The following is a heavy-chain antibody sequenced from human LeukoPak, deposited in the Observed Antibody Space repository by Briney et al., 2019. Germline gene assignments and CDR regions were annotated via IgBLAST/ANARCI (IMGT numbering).Heavy chain of an antibody. CDR3: TRHGYDILTGPAWDYYYYYMDV. D-gene: IGHD3-9*01. J-gene: IGHJ6*03. CDR2: IISKANSYAT. V-gene: IGHV3-73*01. CDR1: GFTVSGSA. Sequence: GGSLRLSCAASGFTVSGSAMHWIRQASGKGLEWVGRIISKANSYATAYAASVKGRFTISRDDSKNTAYLQMNSLKTEDTAVYYCTRHGYDILTGPAWDYYYYYMDVWGKGTTVTVSS.